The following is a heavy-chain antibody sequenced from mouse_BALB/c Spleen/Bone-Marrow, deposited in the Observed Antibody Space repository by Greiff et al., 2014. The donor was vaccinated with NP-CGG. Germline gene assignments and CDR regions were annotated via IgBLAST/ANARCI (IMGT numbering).Heavy chain of an antibody. CDR1: GYTFTDYT. V-gene: IGHV1-18*01. Sequence: VQLKESGPELLKPGASVKISCKTSGYTFTDYTLHWVKQSHGKSLEWIGGVNPNIGGTNYNQKFKGKATLTSDKSSSTAYIELRSLTSEDSAVYYCARGRTAYWVQGTLVTVSA. CDR3: ARGRTAY. CDR2: VNPNIGGT. J-gene: IGHJ3*01.